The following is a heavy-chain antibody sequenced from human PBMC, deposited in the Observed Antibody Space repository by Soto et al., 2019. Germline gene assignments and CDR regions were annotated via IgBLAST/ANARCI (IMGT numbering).Heavy chain of an antibody. Sequence: PSETLSLTCDVSGDSISTGVYSWNWIRQPPGKGLEWVGYINHSGSTYDNPSLKSRVTMSVNRSKNQFSLNLTSVTAADTAVYFCARGHYRYAMDVWGQGTTVTVSS. CDR2: INHSGST. J-gene: IGHJ6*02. V-gene: IGHV4-30-2*01. CDR3: ARGHYRYAMDV. CDR1: GDSISTGVYS.